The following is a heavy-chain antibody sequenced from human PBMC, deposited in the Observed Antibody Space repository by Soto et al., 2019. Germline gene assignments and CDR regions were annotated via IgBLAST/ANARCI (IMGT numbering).Heavy chain of an antibody. CDR1: GFTFSSYA. D-gene: IGHD6-6*01. CDR3: ARDTTHRQYSSSSPDYYYYGMDV. CDR2: ISYDGSNK. Sequence: QVQLVESGGGVVQPGRSLRLSCAASGFTFSSYAMHWVRQALGKGLEWVAVISYDGSNKYYADSVKGRFTISRDNSKNTLYLQMNSLRAEDTAVYYCARDTTHRQYSSSSPDYYYYGMDVWGQGTTVTVSS. V-gene: IGHV3-30-3*01. J-gene: IGHJ6*02.